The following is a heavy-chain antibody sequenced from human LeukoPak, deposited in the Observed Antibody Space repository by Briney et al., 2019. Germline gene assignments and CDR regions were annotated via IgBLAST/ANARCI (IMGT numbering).Heavy chain of an antibody. CDR3: ARDHPDCSADSCYS. V-gene: IGHV1-2*06. CDR1: GYTFIGYY. D-gene: IGHD2-15*01. Sequence: ASVKVSCKASGYTFIGYYIHWVRQAPGQGIEWMGRINPNIGDTDYAQKFQGRVTMTRDTSISTAYMELSGLTSDDTAVYYCARDHPDCSADSCYSWGQGTLVTVSS. CDR2: INPNIGDT. J-gene: IGHJ4*02.